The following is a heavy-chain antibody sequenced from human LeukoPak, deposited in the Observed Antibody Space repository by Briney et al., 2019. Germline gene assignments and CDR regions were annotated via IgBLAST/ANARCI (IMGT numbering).Heavy chain of an antibody. J-gene: IGHJ5*02. CDR1: RYTFNEYA. V-gene: IGHV7-4-1*02. CDR3: AYRPPKYSSSYGSANWFDP. CDR2: INTDTGNP. D-gene: IGHD6-13*01. Sequence: ASVKVSCKASRYTFNEYAMIWVRQAPEQGLEWMGWINTDTGNPTYAQGFTGRFVFSLDTSVSTAYLQISSLEAEDTAVYYCAYRPPKYSSSYGSANWFDPWGQGTLVTVSS.